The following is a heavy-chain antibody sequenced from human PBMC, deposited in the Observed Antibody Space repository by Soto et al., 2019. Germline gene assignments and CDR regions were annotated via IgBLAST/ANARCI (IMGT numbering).Heavy chain of an antibody. V-gene: IGHV1-18*01. Sequence: QVQLVQSGAEVKKPGASVKVSCKASGYTFPSYGVSWVRQAPGQGLEWMVWISAYNGNTKYAQKLQGRVTMTTDTSTNTAYMNLRSLRSDDTAVYYCARDSPPVDYWGQGTLVTVSS. CDR3: ARDSPPVDY. CDR1: GYTFPSYG. J-gene: IGHJ4*02. CDR2: ISAYNGNT.